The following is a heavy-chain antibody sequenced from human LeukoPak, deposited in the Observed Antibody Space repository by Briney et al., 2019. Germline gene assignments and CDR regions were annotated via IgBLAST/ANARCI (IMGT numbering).Heavy chain of an antibody. CDR3: PRGGYDILTRQLDY. Sequence: GGSLRLSCAAPAFTVSSNYMSWVRQAPGEWLEWVANIKQDGSETYYVDSVKGRFTISRDNAKNSLYLQMNCLRAEETAVYYRPRGGYDILTRQLDYWGQGTLVSVSS. D-gene: IGHD3-9*01. V-gene: IGHV3-7*04. J-gene: IGHJ4*02. CDR2: IKQDGSET. CDR1: AFTVSSNY.